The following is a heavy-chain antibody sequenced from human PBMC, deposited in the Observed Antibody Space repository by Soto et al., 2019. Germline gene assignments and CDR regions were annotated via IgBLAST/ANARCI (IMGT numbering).Heavy chain of an antibody. CDR1: GFTFSSYE. J-gene: IGHJ4*02. CDR3: VREFGRDGDGYDGRFDY. V-gene: IGHV3-48*03. CDR2: IGRSGSTI. Sequence: PGGSLRLSCAASGFTFSSYEMNWVRQAPGKGLEWLSYIGRSGSTIYYADSPKGRFTISRDNAKNSVYLQMNSLRAEDTAVYYCVREFGRDGDGYDGRFDYWGQGTLVTVSS. D-gene: IGHD3-10*01.